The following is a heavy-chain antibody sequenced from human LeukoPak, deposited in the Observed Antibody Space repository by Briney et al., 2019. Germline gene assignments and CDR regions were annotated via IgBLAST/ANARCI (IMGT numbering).Heavy chain of an antibody. CDR2: ITSSSSYI. D-gene: IGHD3-10*01. CDR1: GFTFSSYA. J-gene: IGHJ4*02. CDR3: LCLWFGKGVY. V-gene: IGHV3-21*01. Sequence: PGGSLRLSCAASGFTFSSYAMTWVRQAPGKGLQWVSSITSSSSYIYYADSVKGRFTISRDNAKNSLYLQMNSLRAEDTAVYYCLCLWFGKGVYWGRGTLVTVSS.